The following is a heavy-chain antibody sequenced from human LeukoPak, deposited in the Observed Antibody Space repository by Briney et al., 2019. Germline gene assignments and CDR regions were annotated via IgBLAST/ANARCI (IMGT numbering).Heavy chain of an antibody. CDR2: ISAYNGNT. Sequence: ASVKVSCKASGYTFTSYDINWVRQAPGQGLEWMGWISAYNGNTNYAQKFQGRVTMTRDTSISTAYMELSRLRSDDTAVYYCARDCSRLVRGIDYWGQGTLVTVSS. J-gene: IGHJ4*02. V-gene: IGHV1-2*02. CDR3: ARDCSRLVRGIDY. D-gene: IGHD6-19*01. CDR1: GYTFTSYD.